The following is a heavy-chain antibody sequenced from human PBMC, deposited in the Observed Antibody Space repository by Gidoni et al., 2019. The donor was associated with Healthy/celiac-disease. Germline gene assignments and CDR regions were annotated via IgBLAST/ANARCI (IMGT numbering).Heavy chain of an antibody. CDR2: IYWNDDK. CDR3: AHTVDTAMDLLSFDY. J-gene: IGHJ4*02. D-gene: IGHD5-18*01. Sequence: QITLKESGPTLVKPTQTLTLTCTFSGFSLRTSGVGVGWIRQPTGKALEWLALIYWNDDKRYSPSLKSRLTITKDTSKNQVVLTMTNMDPVDTATYYCAHTVDTAMDLLSFDYWGQGTLVTVSS. V-gene: IGHV2-5*01. CDR1: GFSLRTSGVG.